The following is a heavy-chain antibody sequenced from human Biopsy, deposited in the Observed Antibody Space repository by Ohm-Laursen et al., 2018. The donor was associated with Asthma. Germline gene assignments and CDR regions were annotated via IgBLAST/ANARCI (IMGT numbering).Heavy chain of an antibody. CDR3: ASDFPKDYVRYNFQF. D-gene: IGHD4-17*01. CDR2: HDHEEGGT. Sequence: GVSVKVSCKVSGYSLTDLSMHWVRQAPGQGLEWMGGHDHEEGGTVNARRFQRRVTMTEDTSTDTAYMELSSLSSDDTAVYYCASDFPKDYVRYNFQFWGQGTLVTVSS. V-gene: IGHV1-24*01. J-gene: IGHJ4*02. CDR1: GYSLTDLS.